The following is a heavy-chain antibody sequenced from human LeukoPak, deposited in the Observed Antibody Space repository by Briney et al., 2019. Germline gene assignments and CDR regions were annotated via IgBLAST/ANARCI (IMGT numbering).Heavy chain of an antibody. V-gene: IGHV3-23*01. CDR2: ITSGVGIT. CDR3: AKGDYYDFDY. CDR1: GFTFSNYG. D-gene: IGHD3-10*01. J-gene: IGHJ4*02. Sequence: GGSLRVSCAASGFTFSNYGMNWVRQAPGKGLEWVSIITSGVGITYYADSVKGRFTISRDNSKNTLYLQMNSLRAEDTAVYYCAKGDYYDFDYWGQGTLVTVSS.